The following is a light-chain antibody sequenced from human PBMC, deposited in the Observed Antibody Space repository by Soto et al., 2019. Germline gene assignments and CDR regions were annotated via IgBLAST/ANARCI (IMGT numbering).Light chain of an antibody. CDR2: GAS. CDR1: QSVSSN. V-gene: IGKV3-20*01. J-gene: IGKJ1*01. Sequence: EIVMTQSPATLSVSPGERATLSCRASQSVSSNLAWYQQKPGQAPRLLFYGASNRATAIPDRFSGSGFGTDFTLTISRLEPEDFAVYYCQQYVSSPWAFGQGTKVDIK. CDR3: QQYVSSPWA.